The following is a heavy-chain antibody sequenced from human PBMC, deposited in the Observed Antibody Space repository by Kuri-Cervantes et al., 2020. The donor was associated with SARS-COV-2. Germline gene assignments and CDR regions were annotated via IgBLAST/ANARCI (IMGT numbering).Heavy chain of an antibody. J-gene: IGHJ4*02. Sequence: GESLKISCAASGFTYSSYEMNWVRQAPGKGLEWVSYISSSGSTIYYADSVKGRFTISRDNAKDSLSLQMNSLKSEDTAVYYCARSGGSGPSRHHLPPIALDYWRQGTLVTVSS. CDR2: ISSSGSTI. CDR1: GFTYSSYE. D-gene: IGHD2-15*01. V-gene: IGHV3-48*03. CDR3: ARSGGSGPSRHHLPPIALDY.